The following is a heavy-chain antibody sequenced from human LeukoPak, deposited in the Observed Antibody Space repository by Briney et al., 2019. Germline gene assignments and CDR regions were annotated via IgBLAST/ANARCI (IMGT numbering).Heavy chain of an antibody. D-gene: IGHD6-13*01. CDR2: IYYSGST. CDR1: GGSISSSSYY. V-gene: IGHV4-39*07. Sequence: PSETLSLTCTVSGGSISSSSYYWGWIRQPPGKGLEWIGSIYYSGSTYYNPSLKSRVTISVDTSKNQFSLKLSSVTAADTAVYYCARSVYSSSWYRYDAFDIWGQGTMVTVSS. J-gene: IGHJ3*02. CDR3: ARSVYSSSWYRYDAFDI.